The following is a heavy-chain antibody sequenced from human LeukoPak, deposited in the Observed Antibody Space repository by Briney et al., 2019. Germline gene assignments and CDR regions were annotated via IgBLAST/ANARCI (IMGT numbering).Heavy chain of an antibody. CDR3: ARGMQLWILSAFGI. CDR1: GFTFSSYW. D-gene: IGHD5-18*01. J-gene: IGHJ3*02. Sequence: GGSLRLSCAASGFTFSSYWMSWVRQAPGKGLEWVSVIYSGGSTYYADSVKGRFTIPRDNSKNTLYLQMNSLRAEDTAVYYCARGMQLWILSAFGIWGQGTMVTVSS. CDR2: IYSGGST. V-gene: IGHV3-53*01.